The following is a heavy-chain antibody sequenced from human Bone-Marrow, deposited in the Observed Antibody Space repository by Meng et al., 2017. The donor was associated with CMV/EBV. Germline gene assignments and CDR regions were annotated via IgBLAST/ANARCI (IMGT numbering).Heavy chain of an antibody. CDR2: IYPGDSDT. CDR3: ARQVRVRGVPSGYYYGMDV. J-gene: IGHJ6*02. D-gene: IGHD3-10*01. V-gene: IGHV5-51*01. CDR1: FTSYW. Sequence: FTSYWSGWVRQMPGKGLEWMGIIYPGDSDTRYSPSFQGQVTISADKSISTAYLQWSSLKASDTAMYYCARQVRVRGVPSGYYYGMDVWGQGTTVTVSS.